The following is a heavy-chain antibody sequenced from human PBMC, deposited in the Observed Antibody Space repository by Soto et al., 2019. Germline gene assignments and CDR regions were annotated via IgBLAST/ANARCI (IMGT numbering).Heavy chain of an antibody. CDR1: GYSFSTYA. Sequence: ASVKVSCKASGYSFSTYAMHWVRQAPGQSLEWMGWINGGTGQTKFSQRFQDRITITRDTSASTAYMELSSLRSEDTAVYYCARGKGMEENYYYYGLDIWGQGTTVTVSS. CDR3: ARGKGMEENYYYYGLDI. J-gene: IGHJ6*02. V-gene: IGHV1-3*01. D-gene: IGHD1-1*01. CDR2: INGGTGQT.